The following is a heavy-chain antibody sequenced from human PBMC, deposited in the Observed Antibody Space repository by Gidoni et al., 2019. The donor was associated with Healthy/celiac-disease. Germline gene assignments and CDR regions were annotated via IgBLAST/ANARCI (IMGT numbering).Heavy chain of an antibody. CDR1: GYSFTSYW. CDR3: ARHGDSPMSSGIGYYYGMDV. V-gene: IGHV5-51*01. CDR2: IYPGDSDT. D-gene: IGHD3-10*01. Sequence: EVQLVQSGAEVKQPGESLKISCKGSGYSFTSYWIGWVRQMPGKGLEWMGIIYPGDSDTRYSPSFQGQVTISADKSISTAYLQWSSLMASDTAMYYCARHGDSPMSSGIGYYYGMDVWGQGTTVTVSS. J-gene: IGHJ6*02.